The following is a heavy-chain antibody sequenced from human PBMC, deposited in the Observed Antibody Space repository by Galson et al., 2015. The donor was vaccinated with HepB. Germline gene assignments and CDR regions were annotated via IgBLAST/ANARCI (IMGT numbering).Heavy chain of an antibody. CDR1: GFTFSGSA. J-gene: IGHJ4*02. CDR3: TRRYGGEDY. V-gene: IGHV3-73*01. Sequence: SLRLSCAASGFTFSGSAMHWVRQASGKGLEWVGRIRSKANSYATAYAASVKGRFTISRDDSKNTAYLQMNSLKTGDTAVYYCTRRYGGEDYWGQGTLVTVSS. CDR2: IRSKANSYAT. D-gene: IGHD1-1*01.